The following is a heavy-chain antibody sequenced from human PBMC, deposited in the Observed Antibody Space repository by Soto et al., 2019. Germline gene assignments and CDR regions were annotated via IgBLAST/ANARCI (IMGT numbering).Heavy chain of an antibody. V-gene: IGHV4-34*01. CDR2: INHSGST. Sequence: QVQLQQWGAGLLKPSETLSLTCAVYGGSFSGYYWSWIRQPPGKGLEWIGEINHSGSTNYNPSLKGRVTISVDTSKNQFSLKLSSVTAADTAVYYCARGSNYYGSGSYNYWGQGTLVTVSS. D-gene: IGHD3-10*01. J-gene: IGHJ4*02. CDR3: ARGSNYYGSGSYNY. CDR1: GGSFSGYY.